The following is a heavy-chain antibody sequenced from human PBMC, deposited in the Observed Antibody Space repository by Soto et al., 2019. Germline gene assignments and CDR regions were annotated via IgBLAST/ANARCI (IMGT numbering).Heavy chain of an antibody. CDR2: ISYDGSNK. D-gene: IGHD2-15*01. Sequence: QVQLVESGGGVLQPGRSLRLSCAASGFTYSSYAMHWVRQAPGKGLEWVAVISYDGSNKYYADSVKGRFTISRDNSKNTLYLQMNSLRAEDTAVYYCARGKTLCSGGSCYGVGWFDPWGQGTLVSVSS. J-gene: IGHJ5*02. CDR1: GFTYSSYA. CDR3: ARGKTLCSGGSCYGVGWFDP. V-gene: IGHV3-30-3*01.